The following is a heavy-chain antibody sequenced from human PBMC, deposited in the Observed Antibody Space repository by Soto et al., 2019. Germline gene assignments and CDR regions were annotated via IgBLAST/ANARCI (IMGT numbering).Heavy chain of an antibody. CDR1: GGTFSSYT. J-gene: IGHJ4*02. D-gene: IGHD3-16*02. CDR3: ARDYDYVWGSYRQD. Sequence: QVQLVQSGAEVKKPGSSVKVSCKASGGTFSSYTISWVRQAPGQGLEWMGRIIPILGIANYAQKFQGRVTITADKSTSTAYMELSSLRSEDTAVYYCARDYDYVWGSYRQDWGQGTLVTVSS. CDR2: IIPILGIA. V-gene: IGHV1-69*08.